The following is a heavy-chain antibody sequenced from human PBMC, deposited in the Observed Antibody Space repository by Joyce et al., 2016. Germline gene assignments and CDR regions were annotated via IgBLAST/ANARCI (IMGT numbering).Heavy chain of an antibody. J-gene: IGHJ4*02. V-gene: IGHV1-18*04. Sequence: QVQLVQSGAEVSKPGASVKLSCRASGYDFTNYGISWVRQAPGQGLEWIGYIYIANGETRYAQNLQGRVTLTADTSTNTGYMELKSLRSDDTAIYYGARRGIELDYWGQGTLVTVSS. CDR1: GYDFTNYG. CDR2: IYIANGET. D-gene: IGHD3-16*01. CDR3: ARRGIELDY.